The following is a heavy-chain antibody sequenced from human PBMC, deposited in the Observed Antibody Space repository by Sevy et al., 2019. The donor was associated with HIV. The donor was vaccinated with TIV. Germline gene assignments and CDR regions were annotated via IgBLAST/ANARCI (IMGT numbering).Heavy chain of an antibody. CDR1: GFTLNSYW. V-gene: IGHV3-7*01. CDR2: IKQDGSVR. Sequence: GGSLRLSCVASGFTLNSYWMSWVHQAPGKALEWVANIKQDGSVRYYVDSVKGRFTISRDNARNLVYLQMNSLRVEDTALYYSVRAIAADGSFWGQGTLVTVSS. J-gene: IGHJ4*02. D-gene: IGHD6-13*01. CDR3: VRAIAADGSF.